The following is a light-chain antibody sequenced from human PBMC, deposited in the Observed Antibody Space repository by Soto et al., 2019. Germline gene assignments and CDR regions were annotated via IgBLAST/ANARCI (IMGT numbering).Light chain of an antibody. CDR2: DAS. CDR3: QQYYNVPIT. J-gene: IGKJ5*01. Sequence: IEVSHSLSSRSSSGESRLIITCRASQSISNHLNWYQQRTGKAPKLLILDASSLDTGVPSRFSGSGYGTDFNFTISSLQSEDIATYYCQQYYNVPITFGQGTRLEIK. CDR1: QSISNH. V-gene: IGKV1-33*01.